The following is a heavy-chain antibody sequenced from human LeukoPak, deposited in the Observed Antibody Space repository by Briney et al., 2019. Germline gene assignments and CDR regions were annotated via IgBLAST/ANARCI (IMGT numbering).Heavy chain of an antibody. D-gene: IGHD4-23*01. CDR3: ASTVVTPDAFDI. CDR2: IWYDGSNK. J-gene: IGHJ3*02. Sequence: GRSLRLSCAASGFTFSSYGMHWVRQAPGKGLEWVAVIWYDGSNKYYADSVKGRFTISRDNSKNTLYLQMNSLRAEDTAVYYCASTVVTPDAFDIWGQGTMVTVSS. CDR1: GFTFSSYG. V-gene: IGHV3-33*01.